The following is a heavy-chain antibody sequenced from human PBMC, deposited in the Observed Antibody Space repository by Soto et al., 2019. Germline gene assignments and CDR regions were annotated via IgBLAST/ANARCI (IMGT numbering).Heavy chain of an antibody. J-gene: IGHJ4*02. CDR3: ARHFSSDYVLRD. CDR2: MYYTGST. CDR1: GGSISSNSYY. D-gene: IGHD3-16*01. Sequence: SETLSLTCTVSGGSISSNSYYWGWIRQPPGKGLEWIGSMYYTGSTYYNPSLKSRVSISADMSKNQFSLKLSSVTAADTAVYYCARHFSSDYVLRDWGQGTLVTVSS. V-gene: IGHV4-39*01.